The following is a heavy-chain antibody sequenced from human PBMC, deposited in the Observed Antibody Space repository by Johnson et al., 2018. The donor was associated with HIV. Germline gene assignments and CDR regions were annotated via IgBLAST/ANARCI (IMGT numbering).Heavy chain of an antibody. CDR1: GFTFSSYA. V-gene: IGHV3-30*04. Sequence: HVQLVESGGGVVQPGRSLSLSCAASGFTFSSYAMNWVRQAPGKGLEWVAVISYDGRNKDYADSVKGRCTISRDNSKNTLYLQMNSLRDEDTAVYYCTKDPCRRDPQAFAIWGQGTMVTVSS. CDR2: ISYDGRNK. D-gene: IGHD2-15*01. J-gene: IGHJ3*02. CDR3: TKDPCRRDPQAFAI.